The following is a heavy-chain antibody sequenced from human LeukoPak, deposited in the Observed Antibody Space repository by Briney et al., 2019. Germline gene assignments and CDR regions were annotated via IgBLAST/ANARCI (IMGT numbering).Heavy chain of an antibody. Sequence: SETLSLTCAVYGGSFSGYYWSWIRQPPGKGLEWIGEINHSGSTNYNPSLKSRVTISVDTSKNQFSLKLSSVTAADTAVYYCASHPLPYCSSTSCYPGHAFDIWGQGTMVTVSS. CDR1: GGSFSGYY. J-gene: IGHJ3*02. CDR2: INHSGST. V-gene: IGHV4-34*01. D-gene: IGHD2-2*01. CDR3: ASHPLPYCSSTSCYPGHAFDI.